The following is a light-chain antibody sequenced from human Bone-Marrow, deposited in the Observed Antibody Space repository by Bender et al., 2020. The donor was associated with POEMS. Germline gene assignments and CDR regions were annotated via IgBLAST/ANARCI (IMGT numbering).Light chain of an antibody. V-gene: IGLV2-14*03. CDR3: SSSTTSTSVI. J-gene: IGLJ2*01. CDR2: DAV. CDR1: SSDVGDDNL. Sequence: QSALTQPASVSGSPGQSITISCTGTSSDVGDDNLVSWYQQHPGKAPKLMIYDAVNRPSGVPDRFSGSKSGNTASLTISGLQAEDEADYYCSSSTTSTSVIFGGGTRLTVL.